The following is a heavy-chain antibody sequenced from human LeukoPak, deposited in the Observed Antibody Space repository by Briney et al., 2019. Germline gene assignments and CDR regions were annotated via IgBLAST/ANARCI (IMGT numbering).Heavy chain of an antibody. CDR3: ARRSSGWTYYYYGMDV. CDR1: GYTFTSYG. V-gene: IGHV1-18*01. D-gene: IGHD6-19*01. Sequence: ASVKVSRKASGYTFTSYGISWVRQAPGQGLEWMGWISAYNGNTNYAQKLQGRVTMTTDTSTSTAYMELRSLRSDDTAVYYCARRSSGWTYYYYGMDVWGQGTTVTVS. J-gene: IGHJ6*02. CDR2: ISAYNGNT.